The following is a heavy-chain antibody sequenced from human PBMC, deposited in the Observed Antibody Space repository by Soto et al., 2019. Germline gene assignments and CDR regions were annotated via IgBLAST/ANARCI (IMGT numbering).Heavy chain of an antibody. CDR2: IWLDGSNK. Sequence: QVQLVESGGGVVQPGRSLRLFCVASGFTFSSYGMHWVRQAPGKGLEWVAVIWLDGSNKYYADSVKGRFTISRANSSITLYLQMSNLRAQDKAFYYCARGLWSFDYWGQGIIVTVFS. J-gene: IGHJ4*02. CDR3: ARGLWSFDY. CDR1: GFTFSSYG. V-gene: IGHV3-33*01. D-gene: IGHD5-18*01.